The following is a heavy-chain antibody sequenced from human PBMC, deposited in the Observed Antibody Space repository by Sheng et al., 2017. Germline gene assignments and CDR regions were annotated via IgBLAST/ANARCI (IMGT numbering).Heavy chain of an antibody. V-gene: IGHV3-30*18. J-gene: IGHJ4*02. CDR3: AKNRLAVAATTYYADS. CDR1: GFTFSNYG. Sequence: QVQLVESGGGVVQPGMSLRLSCAASGFTFSNYGMLWVRQAPGKGLEWVAVTSYDGSNKYYADSVKGRFTISRDNSNFTLSLQMNSLRPEDTALYYCAKNRLAVAATTYYADSWGQGTLVTVSS. CDR2: TSYDGSNK. D-gene: IGHD6-19*01.